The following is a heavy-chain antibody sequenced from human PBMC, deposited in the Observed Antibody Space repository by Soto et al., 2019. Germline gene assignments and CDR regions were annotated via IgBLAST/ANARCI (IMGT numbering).Heavy chain of an antibody. CDR3: ARLSPCSGGDTCYFRPLDY. Sequence: QIQMLQSGAEVKKPGASVKVSCKASGYTFATYGISCVRQAPGQGLEWLGWITPNNGDTNYAQKIQGRVPMTTDTSPSTAYLGVRSLRSDDTAVYHCARLSPCSGGDTCYFRPLDYWGQGTLVTVSS. CDR2: ITPNNGDT. CDR1: GYTFATYG. J-gene: IGHJ4*02. V-gene: IGHV1-18*01. D-gene: IGHD2-15*01.